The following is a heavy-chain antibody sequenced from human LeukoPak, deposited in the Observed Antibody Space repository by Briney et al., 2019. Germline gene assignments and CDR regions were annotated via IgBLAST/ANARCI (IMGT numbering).Heavy chain of an antibody. Sequence: QTGGSLRLSCAASGFTFSTYSMSWVRQAPGKGLEWVSGISGSGGNTYYADSVKGRFTISRDNSKNRLHLQMNSLRAEDTAIFYCAKYQASGGYFDYWGQGTPVTVSS. D-gene: IGHD6-13*01. CDR1: GFTFSTYS. CDR3: AKYQASGGYFDY. CDR2: ISGSGGNT. J-gene: IGHJ4*02. V-gene: IGHV3-23*01.